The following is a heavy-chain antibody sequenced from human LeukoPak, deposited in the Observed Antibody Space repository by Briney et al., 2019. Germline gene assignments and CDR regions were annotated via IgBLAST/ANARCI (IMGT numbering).Heavy chain of an antibody. CDR3: ARGEDIAAAGNHFDY. V-gene: IGHV4-34*01. CDR1: GGSFSGYY. Sequence: KPSETLSLTCAVYGGSFSGYYWSWIRQPPGKGLEWIGEINHSGSTNYNPSLKSRVTISVDMSKNQFSLKLSSVTAADTAVYYCARGEDIAAAGNHFDYWGQGTLVTVSS. J-gene: IGHJ4*02. D-gene: IGHD6-13*01. CDR2: INHSGST.